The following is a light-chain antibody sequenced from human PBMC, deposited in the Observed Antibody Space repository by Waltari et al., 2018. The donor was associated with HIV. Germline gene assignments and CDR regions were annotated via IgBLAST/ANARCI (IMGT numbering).Light chain of an antibody. CDR1: SSKLGPNT. CDR3: ASWDDSLNGVL. CDR2: SNN. V-gene: IGLV1-44*01. Sequence: QSLLTQPPSASGTPGPRVTIPCSLNSSKLGPNTVNWYHQLPGTAPKLLIFSNNHRPSGVPDRFSGSKSGTSASLAISGLQSEDEAVYYCASWDDSLNGVLFGGGTKLTVL. J-gene: IGLJ2*01.